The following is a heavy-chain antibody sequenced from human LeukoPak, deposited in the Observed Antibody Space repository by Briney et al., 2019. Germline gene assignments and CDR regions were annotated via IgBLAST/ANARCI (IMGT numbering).Heavy chain of an antibody. CDR2: TIPILGIA. V-gene: IGHV1-69*04. CDR3: ARNDDSSGYAQLDY. CDR1: GGTFSSYA. Sequence: SVKVSCKASGGTFSSYAISWVRQAPGQGLEWMGRTIPILGIANYAQKFQGRVTITADKSTSTAYMELSSLRSEDTAVYYCARNDDSSGYAQLDYWGQGTLVTVSS. J-gene: IGHJ4*02. D-gene: IGHD3-22*01.